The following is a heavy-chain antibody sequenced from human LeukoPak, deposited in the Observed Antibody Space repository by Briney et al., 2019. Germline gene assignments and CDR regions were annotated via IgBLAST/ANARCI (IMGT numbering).Heavy chain of an antibody. CDR1: GYTFTCYY. J-gene: IGHJ4*02. CDR3: ARDRPGESDFDY. Sequence: GASVKVSCKASGYTFTCYYMHWVRQAPGQGLEWMGWINPNSGGTNYAQKFKGRVTITRDTSISTAYMELSRLTSDDTAVYYCARDRPGESDFDYWGQGTLVTVSS. V-gene: IGHV1-2*02. D-gene: IGHD7-27*01. CDR2: INPNSGGT.